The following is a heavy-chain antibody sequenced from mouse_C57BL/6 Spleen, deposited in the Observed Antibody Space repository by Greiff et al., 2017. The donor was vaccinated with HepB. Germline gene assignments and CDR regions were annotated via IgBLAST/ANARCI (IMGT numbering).Heavy chain of an antibody. V-gene: IGHV5-17*01. Sequence: EVMLVESGGGLVKPGGSLKLSCAASGFTFSDYGMHWVRQAPEKGLEWVAYISSGSSTIYYADTVKGRFTISRDNAKNTLFLQMTSLRSEDTAMYYCARQREFITTVVGAMDYWGQGTSVTVSS. J-gene: IGHJ4*01. CDR3: ARQREFITTVVGAMDY. CDR1: GFTFSDYG. CDR2: ISSGSSTI. D-gene: IGHD1-1*01.